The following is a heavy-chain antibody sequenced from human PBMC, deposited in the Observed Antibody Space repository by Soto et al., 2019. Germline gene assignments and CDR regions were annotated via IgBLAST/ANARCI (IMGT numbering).Heavy chain of an antibody. J-gene: IGHJ4*02. CDR2: ITHSGST. V-gene: IGHV4-34*01. CDR3: ARGFAPIDY. Sequence: QVQLQQWGAGMLKPSETLSLTCAVYGGSFSGYSWSWIRQPPGKGLEWIGEITHSGSTNYNPSLKSRVTISADTSKNQFSLKLSSVIAADTAVYYCARGFAPIDYWGQGTLVTVSS. CDR1: GGSFSGYS.